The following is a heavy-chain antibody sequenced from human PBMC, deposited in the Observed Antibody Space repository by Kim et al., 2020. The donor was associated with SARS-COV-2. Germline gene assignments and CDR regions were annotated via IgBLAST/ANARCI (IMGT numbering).Heavy chain of an antibody. J-gene: IGHJ5*02. CDR3: ARQTPLYNWFDP. Sequence: NYNPSLKSRVTISVDTSKNQFSLKLSSVTAADTAVYYCARQTPLYNWFDPWGQGTLVTVSS. V-gene: IGHV4-59*08.